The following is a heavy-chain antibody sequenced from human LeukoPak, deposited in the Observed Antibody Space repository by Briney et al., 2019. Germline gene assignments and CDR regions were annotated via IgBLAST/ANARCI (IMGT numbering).Heavy chain of an antibody. CDR3: ARGGFAGFLPDSSGYYYSG. D-gene: IGHD3-22*01. Sequence: ASVKVSCKASGYTFTSYGISWVRQAPGQGLEWMGWISAYNGNTNYAQKLQGRVTMTRDTSTSTVYMELSSLISEDTAVYYCARGGFAGFLPDSSGYYYSGWGQGTLVTVSS. J-gene: IGHJ4*02. CDR1: GYTFTSYG. CDR2: ISAYNGNT. V-gene: IGHV1-18*01.